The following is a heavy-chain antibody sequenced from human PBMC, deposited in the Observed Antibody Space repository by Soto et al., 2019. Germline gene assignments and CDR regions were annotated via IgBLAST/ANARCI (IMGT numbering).Heavy chain of an antibody. J-gene: IGHJ3*02. CDR2: INHSGST. D-gene: IGHD2-21*02. CDR3: ARAFVVVVTAPDAFDI. V-gene: IGHV4-34*01. Sequence: QVQLQQWGAGLLKPSETLSLTCAVYGGSFSGYYWSWIRQPPGKGLEWIGEINHSGSTNYNPSLKSRVTISVDTSKNQFSLKLSSVTAADTAVYYCARAFVVVVTAPDAFDIWGQGTMVTVSS. CDR1: GGSFSGYY.